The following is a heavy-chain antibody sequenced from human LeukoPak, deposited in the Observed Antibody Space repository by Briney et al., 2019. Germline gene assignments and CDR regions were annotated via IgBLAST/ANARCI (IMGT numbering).Heavy chain of an antibody. CDR2: ISSSGSTI. D-gene: IGHD3-22*01. Sequence: GGSLGLSCAASGFTFSDYYMSWIRQAPGKGLEWVSYISSSGSTIYYADSVKGRFTISRDNAKNSLYLQMNSLRAEDTAVYYCASIIGSSGYYYVGNWYFALWGRGTLVTVSS. V-gene: IGHV3-11*01. CDR1: GFTFSDYY. J-gene: IGHJ2*01. CDR3: ASIIGSSGYYYVGNWYFAL.